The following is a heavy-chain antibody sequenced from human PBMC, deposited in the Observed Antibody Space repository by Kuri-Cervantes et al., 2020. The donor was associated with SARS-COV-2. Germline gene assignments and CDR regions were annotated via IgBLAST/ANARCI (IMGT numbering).Heavy chain of an antibody. J-gene: IGHJ3*02. V-gene: IGHV4-59*12. CDR1: GGSISSYY. CDR3: ARISRTYAFDI. Sequence: SETLSLTCTVSGGSISSYYWSWIRQPPGKGLEWIGYNYYSGSTNYNPSLKSRVTISVDTSKNQFSLKLSSVTDADTAVYYCARISRTYAFDIWGQGTMVTVSS. D-gene: IGHD1-14*01. CDR2: NYYSGST.